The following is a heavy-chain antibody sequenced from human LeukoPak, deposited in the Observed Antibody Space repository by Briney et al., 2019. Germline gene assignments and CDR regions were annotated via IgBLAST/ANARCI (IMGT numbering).Heavy chain of an antibody. J-gene: IGHJ5*02. CDR3: ARVPRRGDRFDP. V-gene: IGHV1-8*01. Sequence: ASVKVSCKASGYTISSYDINWVRQATGQGLEWMGWMNPNSGNTGYAQKFQGRVTMTRDTSISTAYMELSSLGSEDTAVYYCARVPRRGDRFDPWGQGTLVTVSS. CDR2: MNPNSGNT. D-gene: IGHD3-10*01. CDR1: GYTISSYD.